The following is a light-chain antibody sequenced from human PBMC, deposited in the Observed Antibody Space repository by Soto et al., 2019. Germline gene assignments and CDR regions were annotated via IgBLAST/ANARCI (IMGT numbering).Light chain of an antibody. CDR3: AALDDSLNGWV. CDR1: SSNIGRDP. V-gene: IGLV1-44*01. Sequence: QSVLTQPPSASGTPGQSVAISCSGSSSNIGRDPVHWYQQLPGTAPKLLIYNNNQRPSGVPDRFSGSKSGTSASLAISGLQSEDEADYYCAALDDSLNGWVFGGGTKLTVL. J-gene: IGLJ3*02. CDR2: NNN.